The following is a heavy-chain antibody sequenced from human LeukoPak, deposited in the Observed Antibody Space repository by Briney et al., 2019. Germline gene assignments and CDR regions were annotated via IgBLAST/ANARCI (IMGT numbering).Heavy chain of an antibody. J-gene: IGHJ6*04. CDR2: IYHSGST. V-gene: IGHV4-30-2*01. CDR1: GCSISSGGYS. CDR3: ARDSGMVRGEAYYYYGMDV. D-gene: IGHD3-10*01. Sequence: SETLSLTCAVSGCSISSGGYSWSWIRQPPGKGLEWIGYIYHSGSTYYNPSLKSRVTISVDRSKTQFSLKLSSVTAADTAVYYCARDSGMVRGEAYYYYGMDVWGKGTTVTVSS.